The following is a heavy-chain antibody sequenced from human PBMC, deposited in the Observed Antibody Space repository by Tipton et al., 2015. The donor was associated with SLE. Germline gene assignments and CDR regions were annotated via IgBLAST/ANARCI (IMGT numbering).Heavy chain of an antibody. V-gene: IGHV4-34*01. D-gene: IGHD6-19*01. J-gene: IGHJ6*02. CDR2: ISHGGST. Sequence: TLSLTCAVYGGSFSGYSWSWIRQTPGKGLEWIGEISHGGSTNYNPSLKTRVTMSVDTSKKQFSLKLGSVTAADTAVYYCARGKGDSSGWGHYYFYGMDVWGQGTTVTVS. CDR1: GGSFSGYS. CDR3: ARGKGDSSGWGHYYFYGMDV.